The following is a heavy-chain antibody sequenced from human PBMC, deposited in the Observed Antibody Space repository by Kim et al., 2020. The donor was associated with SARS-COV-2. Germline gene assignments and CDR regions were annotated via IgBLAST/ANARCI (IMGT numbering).Heavy chain of an antibody. Sequence: SETLSLTCTVSGGSISSYYWSWIRQPPGKGLEWIGYIYYSGSTNYNPSLKSRVTISVDTSKNQFSLKLSSVTAADTAVYYCARSFSAGLAFDIWGQGTMV. CDR3: ARSFSAGLAFDI. V-gene: IGHV4-59*01. J-gene: IGHJ3*02. D-gene: IGHD6-25*01. CDR1: GGSISSYY. CDR2: IYYSGST.